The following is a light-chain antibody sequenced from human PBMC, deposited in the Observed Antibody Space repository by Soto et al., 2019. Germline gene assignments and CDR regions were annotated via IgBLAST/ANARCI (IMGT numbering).Light chain of an antibody. CDR2: GAS. CDR1: QSISSY. CDR3: QQAYSFPIT. Sequence: DIQMTQSPSSLSASVVDRVTITCRASQSISSYLNWYQRKPGRTPELLIHGASRLQSGVPARFSGSGSGTDFTLSINSLQPEDFATYYCQQAYSFPITFGQGTRLEIK. V-gene: IGKV1-39*01. J-gene: IGKJ5*01.